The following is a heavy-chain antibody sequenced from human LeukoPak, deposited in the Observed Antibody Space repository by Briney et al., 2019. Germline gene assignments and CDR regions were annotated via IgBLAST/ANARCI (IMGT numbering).Heavy chain of an antibody. J-gene: IGHJ4*02. CDR1: GFTFSNYG. V-gene: IGHV3-23*01. Sequence: GGSLRLSCAASGFTFSNYGMSWVRQAPGKGLEWVSAISGSGDSTYYADSVKGRFTISRDNSKNTLYLQMNSLRAEDTAVYYCASLIAAAGPSGVIDYWGQGTLVTVSS. CDR2: ISGSGDST. D-gene: IGHD6-13*01. CDR3: ASLIAAAGPSGVIDY.